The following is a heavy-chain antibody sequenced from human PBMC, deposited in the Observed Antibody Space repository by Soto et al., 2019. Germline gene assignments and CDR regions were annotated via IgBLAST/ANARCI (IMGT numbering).Heavy chain of an antibody. CDR2: IKQDGREK. CDR3: ARDAYSTKATFDF. Sequence: EVQLVESGGGLVQPGGSLRLSCAASGFTFSVSWMSWVRQAPGKGLEWVANIKQDGREKYYVDSVKGRFTISRDNAKNSLYLQMNSLRAEDTAVHYCARDAYSTKATFDFWGQGNLVTVSS. CDR1: GFTFSVSW. V-gene: IGHV3-7*05. J-gene: IGHJ4*02. D-gene: IGHD2-15*01.